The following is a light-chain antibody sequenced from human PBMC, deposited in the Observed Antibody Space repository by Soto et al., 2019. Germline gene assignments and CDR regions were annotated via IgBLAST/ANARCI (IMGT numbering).Light chain of an antibody. CDR1: SSDVGGYNY. J-gene: IGLJ2*01. V-gene: IGLV2-14*01. CDR2: DVS. Sequence: QYALTQPASVSGSPGQSITISCTGTSSDVGGYNYVSWYQQHPGKAPKLMIYDVSNRPSGVSNLFSGSKSGNTASLTISRFQAEDEADYSCSSYTSSSTLVFGGVTKLTVL. CDR3: SSYTSSSTLV.